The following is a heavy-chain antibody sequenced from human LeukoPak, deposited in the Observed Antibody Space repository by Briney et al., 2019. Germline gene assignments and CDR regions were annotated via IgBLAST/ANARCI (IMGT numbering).Heavy chain of an antibody. D-gene: IGHD3-22*01. CDR2: IYYTRST. CDR1: GGSISSSSYY. CDR3: ARGVTMIVVVIHDWYFDL. J-gene: IGHJ2*01. V-gene: IGHV4-39*01. Sequence: SETLSLTCTVSGGSISSSSYYWGWIRQPPGKGLEGIGSIYYTRSTYYNPSLKSRVTISVDTSKNQFSLKLTSVTAADTAVYYCARGVTMIVVVIHDWYFDLWGRGTLVTVSS.